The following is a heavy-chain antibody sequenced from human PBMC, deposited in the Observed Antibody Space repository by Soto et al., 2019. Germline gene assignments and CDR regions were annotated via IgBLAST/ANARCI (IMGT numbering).Heavy chain of an antibody. CDR2: IYYSGST. Sequence: SETLSLTCTVSGGSISSYYWSWIRQPPGKGLEWIGYIYYSGSTNYNPSLKSRVTISVDTSKNQFSLKLSSVTAADTAVYYCARGGEQWLVPSNWFDPWGQGTLVTVSS. J-gene: IGHJ5*02. CDR3: ARGGEQWLVPSNWFDP. CDR1: GGSISSYY. V-gene: IGHV4-59*01. D-gene: IGHD6-19*01.